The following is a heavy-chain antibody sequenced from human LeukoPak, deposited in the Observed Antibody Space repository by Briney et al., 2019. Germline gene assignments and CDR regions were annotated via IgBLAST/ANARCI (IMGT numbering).Heavy chain of an antibody. Sequence: PSETLSLTCTVSGYSISSGYYWGWIRQPPGKGLEWIGSIYHSGSTYYNPSLKSRVTISVDTSNNQFSLKLSSVTAADTAVYYCARQGTTGAFIIDYWGQGTLVTVSS. J-gene: IGHJ4*02. V-gene: IGHV4-38-2*02. CDR2: IYHSGST. CDR3: ARQGTTGAFIIDY. CDR1: GYSISSGYY. D-gene: IGHD1-7*01.